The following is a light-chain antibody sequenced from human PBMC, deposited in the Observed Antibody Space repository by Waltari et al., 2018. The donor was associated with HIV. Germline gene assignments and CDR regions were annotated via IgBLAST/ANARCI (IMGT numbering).Light chain of an antibody. J-gene: IGLJ2*01. CDR3: QSAGGSGSYVV. CDR2: KNI. V-gene: IGLV3-25*03. Sequence: SYELTQPPSVSVSPGQTARITCSGDALPKQYAYWYQQKPGQAPVLVIYKNIERPSGMPARFSGSRSGTTVTLTISGVQAEDEADYHCQSAGGSGSYVVFGGGTKLTVL. CDR1: ALPKQY.